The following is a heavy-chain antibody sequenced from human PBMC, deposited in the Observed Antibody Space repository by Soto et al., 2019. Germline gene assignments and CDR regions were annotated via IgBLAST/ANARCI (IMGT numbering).Heavy chain of an antibody. CDR1: GYTITSYG. CDR2: INPNSGNT. D-gene: IGHD6-13*01. CDR3: ARDGSTGYSYSGTDV. J-gene: IGHJ6*02. V-gene: IGHV1-8*01. Sequence: GASVKVSCKASGYTITSYGICWVRQATGQGLEWMGWINPNSGNTSYAQKFQGRVTMTTDTSTSTAYMELSSLRSDDTAVYYFARDGSTGYSYSGTDVWGQGTSVPVS.